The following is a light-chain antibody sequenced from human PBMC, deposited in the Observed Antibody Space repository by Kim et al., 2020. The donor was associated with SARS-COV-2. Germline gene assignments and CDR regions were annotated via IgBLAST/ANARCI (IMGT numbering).Light chain of an antibody. V-gene: IGLV3-1*01. Sequence: SYELTQPPSVSVSPGQTASITCSGDKLGDKYACWYQQKPGQSPLLVIYQDSKRPSGIPERFSASNSGNTATLTISGTQAMDEADYYCQAWDSSTAVVFGGGTQLTVL. J-gene: IGLJ3*02. CDR3: QAWDSSTAVV. CDR1: KLGDKY. CDR2: QDS.